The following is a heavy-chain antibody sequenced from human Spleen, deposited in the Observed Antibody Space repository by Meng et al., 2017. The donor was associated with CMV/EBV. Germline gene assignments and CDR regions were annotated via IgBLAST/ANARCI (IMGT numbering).Heavy chain of an antibody. CDR3: ARVWYQWELPGGYFDY. Sequence: ETLSLTCTVSGGSISSYYWSWVRQAPGKGLEWVSGISGSGGTTYYVDSVKGRFTISRDNSKNTLYLQMNSLRAEDTAVYYCARVWYQWELPGGYFDYWGQGTLVTVSS. D-gene: IGHD1-26*01. CDR1: GGSISSYY. J-gene: IGHJ4*02. V-gene: IGHV3-23*01. CDR2: ISGSGGTT.